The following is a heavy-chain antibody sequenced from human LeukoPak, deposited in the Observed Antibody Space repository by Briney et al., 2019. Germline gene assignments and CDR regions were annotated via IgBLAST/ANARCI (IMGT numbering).Heavy chain of an antibody. CDR1: GGSISSSSYY. Sequence: PSETLSLTCTVSGGSISSSSYYWGWIRQPPGKGLEWIGSIYYSGSTYYNPSLKSRVTISVDTSKNQFSLKLSSVTAADTAVYYCARGREELPPPPLDYWGQGTLVTVSS. CDR2: IYYSGST. J-gene: IGHJ4*02. V-gene: IGHV4-39*07. D-gene: IGHD1-26*01. CDR3: ARGREELPPPPLDY.